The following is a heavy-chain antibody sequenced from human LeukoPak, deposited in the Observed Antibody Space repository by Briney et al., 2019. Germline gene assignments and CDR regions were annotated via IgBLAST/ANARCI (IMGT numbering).Heavy chain of an antibody. J-gene: IGHJ4*02. CDR2: IIPILGIA. Sequence: SVKVSCKASGGTFSSYAISWVRQAPGQGLEWMGRIIPILGIANYAQKFQGRVTITAAKSTSTDYMELSSMRSEATAVYYYATDLTPKSCGDLDYWGQGTLVTVSS. CDR1: GGTFSSYA. CDR3: ATDLTPKSCGDLDY. D-gene: IGHD3-16*02. V-gene: IGHV1-69*04.